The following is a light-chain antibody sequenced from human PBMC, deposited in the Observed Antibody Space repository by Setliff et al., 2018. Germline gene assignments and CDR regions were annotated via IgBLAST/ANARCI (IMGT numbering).Light chain of an antibody. CDR3: LSYTSDTTHAV. J-gene: IGLJ2*01. Sequence: HSALTQPAAVSGSPGQSIAISCTGTSRDVGGYNFVSWYQQHPDKAPKLLIYDVTVRPSGVSDRFSGSKSGNTASLTISGLQAEDEADYYCLSYTSDTTHAVFGGETKVTVL. CDR2: DVT. V-gene: IGLV2-14*01. CDR1: SRDVGGYNF.